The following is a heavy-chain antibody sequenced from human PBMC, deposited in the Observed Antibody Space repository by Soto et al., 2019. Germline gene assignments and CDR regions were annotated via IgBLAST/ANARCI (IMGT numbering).Heavy chain of an antibody. J-gene: IGHJ4*02. V-gene: IGHV2-5*02. D-gene: IGHD4-17*01. Sequence: QITLKESGPTLVKPTQTLTLTCTFSGFSLSTRTVGVGWIRQPPGKALEWLALIYWDDDKRYSPSLRTRLTITKDISKNQVVLTMTNMDPVDTATYYCAHTVTRFDYFDYWGQGTLVTVSS. CDR1: GFSLSTRTVG. CDR3: AHTVTRFDYFDY. CDR2: IYWDDDK.